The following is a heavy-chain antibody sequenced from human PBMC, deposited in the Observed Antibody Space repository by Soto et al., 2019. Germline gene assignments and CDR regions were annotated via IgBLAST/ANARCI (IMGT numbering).Heavy chain of an antibody. CDR3: AKPIIGGDSFVDY. J-gene: IGHJ4*02. CDR2: ISGSGGST. Sequence: GESLKISCAASGFTFSSYAMSWVRQAPGKGLEWVSAISGSGGSTYYADSVKGRFTISRDNSKNTLYLQMNSLRAEDTAVYYCAKPIIGGDSFVDYWGQGTLVTVSS. V-gene: IGHV3-23*01. CDR1: GFTFSSYA. D-gene: IGHD2-21*02.